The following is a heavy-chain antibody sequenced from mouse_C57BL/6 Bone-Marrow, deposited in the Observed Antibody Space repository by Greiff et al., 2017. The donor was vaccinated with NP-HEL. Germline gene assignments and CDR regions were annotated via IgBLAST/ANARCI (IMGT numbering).Heavy chain of an antibody. CDR2: IDPENGDT. D-gene: IGHD2-1*01. Sequence: EVHLVESGAELVRPGASVKLSCTASGFNIKDDYMHWVKQRPEQGLEWIGWIDPENGDTEYASKFQGKATITADTSSNTAYLQLSSLTSEDTAVYYCTTLYYGNLAWFAYWGQGTLVTVSA. V-gene: IGHV14-4*01. CDR1: GFNIKDDY. J-gene: IGHJ3*01. CDR3: TTLYYGNLAWFAY.